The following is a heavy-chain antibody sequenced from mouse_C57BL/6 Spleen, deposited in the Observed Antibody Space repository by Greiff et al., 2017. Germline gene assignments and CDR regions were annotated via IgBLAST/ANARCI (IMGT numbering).Heavy chain of an antibody. V-gene: IGHV1-22*01. Sequence: VQLKESGPELVKPGASVKMSCKASGYTFTDYNMHWVKQSHGKSLEWIGYINPNNGGTSYNQKFKGKATLTVNKSSSTAYMELRSLTSEDSAVYYCARSRGEDYFDYWGQGTTLTVSS. J-gene: IGHJ2*01. CDR3: ARSRGEDYFDY. CDR1: GYTFTDYN. CDR2: INPNNGGT.